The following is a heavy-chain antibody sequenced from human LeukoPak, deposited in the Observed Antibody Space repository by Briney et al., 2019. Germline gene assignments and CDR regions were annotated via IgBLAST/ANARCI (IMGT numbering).Heavy chain of an antibody. V-gene: IGHV3-7*01. J-gene: IGHJ4*02. CDR3: ARDQNTAGMNY. D-gene: IGHD6-13*01. CDR2: IKQDGSEK. CDR1: GFTVSSNY. Sequence: GGSLRLSCAASGFTVSSNYMSWVRQAPGKGLEWVANIKQDGSEKYYVDSVKGRFTISRDNAKNSLYLQMNSLRAEDTAVYYCARDQNTAGMNYWGQGTLVTVSS.